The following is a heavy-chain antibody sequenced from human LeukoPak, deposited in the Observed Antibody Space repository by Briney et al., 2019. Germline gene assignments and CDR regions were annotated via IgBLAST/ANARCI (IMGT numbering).Heavy chain of an antibody. Sequence: GGSLRLSCAASGFNFRSYAMYWVRQAPGKGLEYVSAIGPNGVSTYYADSVKGRFGISRDNSKNTLYLQMGSLRLEDMGVYYCARDWGFDYWGQGTLVTVSS. J-gene: IGHJ4*02. CDR2: IGPNGVST. CDR3: ARDWGFDY. D-gene: IGHD3-16*01. V-gene: IGHV3-64*02. CDR1: GFNFRSYA.